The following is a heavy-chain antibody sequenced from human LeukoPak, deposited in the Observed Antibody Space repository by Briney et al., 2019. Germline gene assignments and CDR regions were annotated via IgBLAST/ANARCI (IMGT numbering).Heavy chain of an antibody. CDR2: IYYSGYT. CDR1: GGSISSYY. J-gene: IGHJ6*03. D-gene: IGHD3-16*01. Sequence: PSETLSLTCTVSGGSISSYYWSWIRQPPGKGLKWIGNIYYSGYTTYSPSLRSRVTISVDTSKNQFSLKLSSVTAADTAVYCCARETSQKGAHYMDVWDKGTTITISS. V-gene: IGHV4-59*01. CDR3: ARETSQKGAHYMDV.